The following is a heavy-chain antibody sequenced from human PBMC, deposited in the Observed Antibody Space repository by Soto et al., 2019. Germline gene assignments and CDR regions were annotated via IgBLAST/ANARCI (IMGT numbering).Heavy chain of an antibody. V-gene: IGHV1-46*03. Sequence: ASVKVSCKASGYSFISFYIHWVRQAPRQGLEWMGAINPSDGRPSYAQNFQGRVTMTRDTSTSTVYMELSSLRSEDTAVYYCARDLAVLVYFGPLDYWGQGTLVTSPQ. CDR2: INPSDGRP. D-gene: IGHD3-3*02. CDR1: GYSFISFY. CDR3: ARDLAVLVYFGPLDY. J-gene: IGHJ4*02.